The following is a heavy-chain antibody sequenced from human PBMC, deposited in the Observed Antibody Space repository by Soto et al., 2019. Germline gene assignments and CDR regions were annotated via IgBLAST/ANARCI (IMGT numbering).Heavy chain of an antibody. CDR2: ISSYNGDT. CDR1: GYTFTSYG. J-gene: IGHJ6*02. Sequence: ASVKVSGKASGYTFTSYGISWGRQAPGQGPEWMGWISSYNGDTNYAQTFQGRVTMTTDTSTSTAYMELRSLRSDDTAVYYCAREGVAPYYYYGMDIRGQRTPVTVSS. V-gene: IGHV1-18*01. CDR3: AREGVAPYYYYGMDI. D-gene: IGHD5-12*01.